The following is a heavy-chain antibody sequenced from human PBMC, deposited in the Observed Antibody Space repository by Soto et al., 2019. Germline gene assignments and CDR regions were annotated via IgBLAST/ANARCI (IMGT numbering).Heavy chain of an antibody. Sequence: QVQLVESGGGVVQPGRSLRLSCAASGFTFSRYAMHWVRQAPGKGLEWVAAISYDGSNKYYADSVKGRFTISRDNSKNTLYLQMNSLRAEVTAVYYCARDSRWYTYYYGMDVWGQGTTVTVSS. V-gene: IGHV3-30-3*01. J-gene: IGHJ6*02. D-gene: IGHD6-13*01. CDR2: ISYDGSNK. CDR3: ARDSRWYTYYYGMDV. CDR1: GFTFSRYA.